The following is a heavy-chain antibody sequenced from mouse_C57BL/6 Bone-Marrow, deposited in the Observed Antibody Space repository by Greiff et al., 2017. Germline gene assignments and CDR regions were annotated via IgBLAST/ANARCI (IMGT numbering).Heavy chain of an antibody. CDR2: INPNNGGT. CDR1: GYTFTDYN. V-gene: IGHV1-18*01. CDR3: ARGPYYYGSSYSWYFDV. Sequence: VQLQQSGPELVKPGASVKIPCKASGYTFTDYNMDWVKQSHGKSLEWIGDINPNNGGTIYNQKFKGKATLTVDKSSSTAYMELRSLTSEDTAVYYCARGPYYYGSSYSWYFDVWGTGTTVTVSS. J-gene: IGHJ1*03. D-gene: IGHD1-1*01.